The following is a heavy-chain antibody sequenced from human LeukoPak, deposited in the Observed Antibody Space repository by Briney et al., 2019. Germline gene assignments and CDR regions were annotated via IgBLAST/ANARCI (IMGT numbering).Heavy chain of an antibody. D-gene: IGHD6-19*01. Sequence: ASVKVSCKASGYTFTSYGISWVRQAPGQGLEWMGWISAYNGNTNYAQKLQGRVTMTTDTSTSTAYMELSSLRSEDTAVYYCARHQDPGYSSGWFDYWGQGTLVTVSS. CDR3: ARHQDPGYSSGWFDY. V-gene: IGHV1-18*01. CDR1: GYTFTSYG. CDR2: ISAYNGNT. J-gene: IGHJ4*02.